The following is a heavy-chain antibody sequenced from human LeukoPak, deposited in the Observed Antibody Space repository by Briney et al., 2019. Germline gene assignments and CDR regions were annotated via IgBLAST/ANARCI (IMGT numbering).Heavy chain of an antibody. CDR3: ARAGYCGSTSCFDPDREYFDY. V-gene: IGHV4-59*01. J-gene: IGHJ4*02. Sequence: SETLSLTCTVSGGSISSYYWSWIRQPPGKGLEWIGYIYYSGSTNYNPSLKSRVTISVDTSKNQFSLKLSSVTAADTAVYYCARAGYCGSTSCFDPDREYFDYWGQGTLVTVSS. CDR1: GGSISSYY. D-gene: IGHD2-2*01. CDR2: IYYSGST.